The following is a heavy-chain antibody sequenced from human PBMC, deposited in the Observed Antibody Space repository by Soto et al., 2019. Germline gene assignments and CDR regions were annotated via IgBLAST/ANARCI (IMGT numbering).Heavy chain of an antibody. CDR3: AKGFEYSRLGLDY. V-gene: IGHV3-23*01. J-gene: IGHJ4*02. D-gene: IGHD5-18*01. CDR1: GFTFSSYA. CDR2: ISGGGTST. Sequence: GGSLRLSCAASGFTFSSYAMSWVRQAPGKGLEWVSGISGGGTSTYYVDSVKGRFTISRDNSKNTLYLQLNSLGAEDTAIYFCAKGFEYSRLGLDYWGQGALVTVSS.